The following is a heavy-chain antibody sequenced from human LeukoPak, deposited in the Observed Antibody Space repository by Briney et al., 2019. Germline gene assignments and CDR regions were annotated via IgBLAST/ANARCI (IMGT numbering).Heavy chain of an antibody. J-gene: IGHJ4*02. CDR1: GFTFSSYS. D-gene: IGHD2-2*01. CDR2: ISSSSSYI. V-gene: IGHV3-21*01. Sequence: GGSLRLSCAASGFTFSSYSMNWVRQAPGKGLEWVSSISSSSSYIYYADSVKGRFTISRDNAKNSLYLQMNSLRAEDTAVYYCVRDLANQLDDYWGQGTLVTVPS. CDR3: VRDLANQLDDY.